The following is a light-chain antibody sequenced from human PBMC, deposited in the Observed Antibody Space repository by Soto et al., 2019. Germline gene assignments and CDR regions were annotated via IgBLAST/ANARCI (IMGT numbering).Light chain of an antibody. CDR2: AAS. CDR3: QQSYSTPQT. V-gene: IGKV1-39*01. Sequence: DIQMTQSPSSLSASVGDRVTITCRASQSSSSYLNWYQQKPGKAPKLLIYAASSLQSGVPSRFSGSGSGTDFTLTISSLQPEDFATYYCQQSYSTPQTFCQGTKVEIK. J-gene: IGKJ1*01. CDR1: QSSSSY.